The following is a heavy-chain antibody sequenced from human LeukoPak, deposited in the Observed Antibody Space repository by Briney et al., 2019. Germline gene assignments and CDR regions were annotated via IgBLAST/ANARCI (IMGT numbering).Heavy chain of an antibody. Sequence: PGGSLRLSCAASGFTFSRYWMNWVRQAPGKGLVWDSRIASDGSSTTYADSVKGRFSISRDNAKNTLYLQMNSLRVEDTAVYYCARGRPHGNDYWGQGTLVTVSS. CDR1: GFTFSRYW. CDR2: IASDGSST. V-gene: IGHV3-74*01. CDR3: ARGRPHGNDY. D-gene: IGHD4-23*01. J-gene: IGHJ4*02.